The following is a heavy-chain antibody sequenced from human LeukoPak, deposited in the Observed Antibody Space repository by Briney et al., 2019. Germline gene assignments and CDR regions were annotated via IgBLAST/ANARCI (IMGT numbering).Heavy chain of an antibody. CDR3: ARNRYYYGSGNYGVPNWFDP. CDR1: GDSISSSNYY. D-gene: IGHD3-10*01. Sequence: SETLSLTCTVSGDSISSSNYYWGCIRQPPGKGLEWIGNIYYSGSTYYNPSLKSRVTISVDTSKNQFSLKLRSVTAADTAVYSCARNRYYYGSGNYGVPNWFDPWGQGTLVTVSS. CDR2: IYYSGST. V-gene: IGHV4-39*01. J-gene: IGHJ5*02.